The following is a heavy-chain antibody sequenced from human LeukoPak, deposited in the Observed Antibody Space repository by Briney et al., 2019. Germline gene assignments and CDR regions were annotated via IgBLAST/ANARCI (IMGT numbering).Heavy chain of an antibody. CDR2: IIPILGIA. CDR3: AVATINYYYGMDV. Sequence: GASVKVPCKASGGTFSSYAISWVRQAPGQGLEWMGRIIPILGIANYAQKFQGRVTITADKSTSTAYMELSSLRSEDTAVYYCAVATINYYYGMDVWGQGTTVTVSS. V-gene: IGHV1-69*04. D-gene: IGHD5-24*01. J-gene: IGHJ6*02. CDR1: GGTFSSYA.